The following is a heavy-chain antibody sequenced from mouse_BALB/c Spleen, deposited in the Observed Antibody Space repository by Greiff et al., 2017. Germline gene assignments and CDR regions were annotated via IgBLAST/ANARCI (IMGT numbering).Heavy chain of an antibody. CDR2: IYPYNGGT. J-gene: IGHJ4*01. CDR3: ARGDYGNYKGYAMDY. D-gene: IGHD2-1*01. CDR1: GYTFTDYN. V-gene: IGHV1S29*02. Sequence: VQLQQSGPELVKPGASVKISCKASGYTFTDYNMHWVKQSHGKSLEWIGYIYPYNGGTGYNQKFKSKATLTVDNSSSTAYMELRSLTSEDSAVYYCARGDYGNYKGYAMDYWGQGTSVTVSS.